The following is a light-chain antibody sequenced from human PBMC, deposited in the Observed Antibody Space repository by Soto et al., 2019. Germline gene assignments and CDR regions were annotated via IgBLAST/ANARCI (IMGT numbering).Light chain of an antibody. J-gene: IGLJ1*01. CDR2: EDS. V-gene: IGLV2-23*01. CDR1: SSDVGNYNL. CDR3: CSYAISSTYV. Sequence: SALTQPASVSGSPGQSITISCTGTSSDVGNYNLVSWYQHHPGKAPKLMIYEDSKRPSGVSNRFSGSKSGNTASLTISGLQAEDEADYYCCSYAISSTYVFGIGTKVTVL.